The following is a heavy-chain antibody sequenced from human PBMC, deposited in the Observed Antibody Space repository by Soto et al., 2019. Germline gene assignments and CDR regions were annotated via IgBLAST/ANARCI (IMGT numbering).Heavy chain of an antibody. V-gene: IGHV3-30-3*01. CDR3: ARDRGAGRENYFGMDV. Sequence: QMQLVESGGGVVQPGRSLRLSCVASGFTFDLNGLHWVRQAPRKGLEWVTVISYDGSDKYYADSLKGRVTVSRDNSKNTLYLYMDSLRTEDTAIYYCARDRGAGRENYFGMDVWGQGTTVTVSS. J-gene: IGHJ6*02. CDR1: GFTFDLNG. CDR2: ISYDGSDK. D-gene: IGHD3-10*01.